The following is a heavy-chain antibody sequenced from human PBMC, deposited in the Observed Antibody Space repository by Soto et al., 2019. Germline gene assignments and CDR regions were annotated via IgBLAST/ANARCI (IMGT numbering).Heavy chain of an antibody. CDR3: VRGGISHWAYFYYMDV. V-gene: IGHV4-34*01. CDR2: INHLGSI. Sequence: WETLSLTCVVSGGSLSDYFWSWIRQPPGMALEWIGEINHLGSINYNPSLKSRVTMSVDTSKNQFSLTLNSVTAADTATYYCVRGGISHWAYFYYMDVWDRGTTVTFSS. CDR1: GGSLSDYF. J-gene: IGHJ6*03. D-gene: IGHD2-21*01.